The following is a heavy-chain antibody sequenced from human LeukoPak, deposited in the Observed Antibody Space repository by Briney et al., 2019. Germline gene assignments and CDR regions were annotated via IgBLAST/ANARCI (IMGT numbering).Heavy chain of an antibody. CDR3: ARGQDYSYYYYMDV. CDR2: ISSSGSTI. J-gene: IGHJ6*03. Sequence: GGSLRLSCAASGFTFSDYYMSWIRKAPGKGLEWVSYISSSGSTIYYTDSVKGRFTVSRDNAKNSLYLQMNSLRAEDTAVYYCARGQDYSYYYYMDVWGKGTTVTVSS. CDR1: GFTFSDYY. V-gene: IGHV3-11*04.